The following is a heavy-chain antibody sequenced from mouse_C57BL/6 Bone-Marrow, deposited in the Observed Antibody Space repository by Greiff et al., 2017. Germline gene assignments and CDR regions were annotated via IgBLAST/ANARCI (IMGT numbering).Heavy chain of an antibody. V-gene: IGHV3-8*01. J-gene: IGHJ1*03. D-gene: IGHD1-1*01. CDR2: ISYSGST. CDR1: GYSITSDY. CDR3: ARDGSSSPRYFDV. Sequence: VQLKESGPGLAKPSQTLYLTCSVTGYSITSDYWNWIRKFPGNKLEYMGYISYSGSTYYNPSHKSRISITRDTSKNQYYLQLNYVTTEDTATDYCARDGSSSPRYFDVWGTGTTVTVSS.